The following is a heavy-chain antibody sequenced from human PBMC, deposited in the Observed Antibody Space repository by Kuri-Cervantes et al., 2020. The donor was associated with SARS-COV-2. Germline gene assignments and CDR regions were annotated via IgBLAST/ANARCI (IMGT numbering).Heavy chain of an antibody. Sequence: GESLKISCAASGFTFSSYAMHWARQAPGKGLEWVAVISYDGSNKYYADSVKGRFTISRDNSKNTLYLQMNSLRAEDTAVYYCAREQLVPYNWFDPWGQGTLVTVSS. CDR2: ISYDGSNK. V-gene: IGHV3-30-3*01. CDR1: GFTFSSYA. D-gene: IGHD6-6*01. CDR3: AREQLVPYNWFDP. J-gene: IGHJ5*02.